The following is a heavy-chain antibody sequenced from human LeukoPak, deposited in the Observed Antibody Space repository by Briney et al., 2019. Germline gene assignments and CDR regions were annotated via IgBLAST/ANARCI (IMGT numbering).Heavy chain of an antibody. Sequence: GGSLRLSCAVSGFTVSSKYMSWVRQAPGKGLEWVSVIYSTGDTRYADSVKGRFTISRHNSKNTLYLQMDSLRDEDTAVYYCARGDFWSGYYTGLYWGQGTLVTVSS. CDR2: IYSTGDT. J-gene: IGHJ4*02. CDR3: ARGDFWSGYYTGLY. D-gene: IGHD3-3*01. V-gene: IGHV3-53*04. CDR1: GFTVSSKY.